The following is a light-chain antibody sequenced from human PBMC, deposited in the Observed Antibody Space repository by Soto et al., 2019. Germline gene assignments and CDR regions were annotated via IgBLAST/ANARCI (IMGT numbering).Light chain of an antibody. V-gene: IGLV2-14*03. Sequence: QSVLTQPAFVSGSLGQSITISCTGTSSDLAGHNYVSWYQQHPGKAPRLVIYEVTNRPSGVSNRFSGSRSGNTASLTISGLQADDEADYYCNSFTDSSLYVFGAGTKVTVL. CDR2: EVT. CDR3: NSFTDSSLYV. CDR1: SSDLAGHNY. J-gene: IGLJ1*01.